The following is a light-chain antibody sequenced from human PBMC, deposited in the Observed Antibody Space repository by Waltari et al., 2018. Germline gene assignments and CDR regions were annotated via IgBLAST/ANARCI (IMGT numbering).Light chain of an antibody. V-gene: IGKV3-15*01. CDR2: GAS. CDR3: QQYNNWPPLT. J-gene: IGKJ4*01. Sequence: EIVMTQSPATLSVSPGERATLSCRASQSVSSNLAWYQQKPGQAPRLLIYGASTSATSIPARFSGSGSGTEFTLTISSLQSEDFAVYYCQQYNNWPPLTFGGGTKVEIK. CDR1: QSVSSN.